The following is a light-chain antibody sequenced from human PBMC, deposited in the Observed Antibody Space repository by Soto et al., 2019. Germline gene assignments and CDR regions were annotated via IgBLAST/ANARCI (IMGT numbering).Light chain of an antibody. CDR2: SNN. CDR1: SSNTGSNT. J-gene: IGLJ1*01. Sequence: QSVLTQPPSASGTPGQRVTISCSGSSSNTGSNTVNWYQQLPGTAPKLLIYSNNQRPSGVPDRFSGSKSGTSASLAISGLQSEDEADYYCAAWDDSLNGFYVFGTGTKVT. CDR3: AAWDDSLNGFYV. V-gene: IGLV1-44*01.